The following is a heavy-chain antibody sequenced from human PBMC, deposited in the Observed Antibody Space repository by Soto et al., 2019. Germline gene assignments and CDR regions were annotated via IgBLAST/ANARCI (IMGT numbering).Heavy chain of an antibody. D-gene: IGHD1-26*01. CDR2: INWNGGST. V-gene: IGHV3-20*04. Sequence: EVQLVESGGGVVRPGGSLRLSCAASGFICDDYGMSWVRQAPGKGLEWVSGINWNGGSTGYADSVKGRFTISRDNAKSSLYLQMNSLRAEDTALYYCARGARLGATAPFRYWGQGTLVTVSS. CDR1: GFICDDYG. J-gene: IGHJ4*02. CDR3: ARGARLGATAPFRY.